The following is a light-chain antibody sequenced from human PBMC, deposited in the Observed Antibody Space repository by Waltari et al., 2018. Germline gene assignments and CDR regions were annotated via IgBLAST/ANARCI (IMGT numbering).Light chain of an antibody. J-gene: IGKJ2*01. Sequence: EIVLTQSPATLSLSPGERATLSCRASQSVSRHLAWYQQKPGQAPRLLIYDVSNRATGIPGRFSGSGSGTDFTLTISSLEPEDVAVYFCQQCSNWPPEYTFGQGTKLEIK. CDR1: QSVSRH. CDR2: DVS. V-gene: IGKV3-11*01. CDR3: QQCSNWPPEYT.